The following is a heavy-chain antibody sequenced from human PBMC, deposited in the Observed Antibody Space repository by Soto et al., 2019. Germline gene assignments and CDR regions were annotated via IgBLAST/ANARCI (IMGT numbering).Heavy chain of an antibody. CDR3: ARTSAAGKYYSGMDV. CDR1: GYSFTNYW. Sequence: GESLKISCKGSGYSFTNYWVGWVRQMPGKGLEWMGIIYPGDSDTRYSPSFQGQVTISADKSISTAYLQWSSLKASDTAMYYCARTSAAGKYYSGMDVWGQGTTVTVSS. J-gene: IGHJ6*02. V-gene: IGHV5-51*01. CDR2: IYPGDSDT. D-gene: IGHD6-13*01.